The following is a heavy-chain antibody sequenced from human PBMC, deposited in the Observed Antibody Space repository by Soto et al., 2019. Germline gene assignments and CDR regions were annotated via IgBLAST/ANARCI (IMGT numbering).Heavy chain of an antibody. CDR2: IRSKANSYAT. J-gene: IGHJ4*02. Sequence: EVQLVESGGGLVQPGGSLKLSCAASGFTFSGYAMHWVRQASGKGLEWVGRIRSKANSYATAYAASVKGRFTISRDDSKNTAYLQMNSLKTEDTAVYYCTRHNPPFDYWGQGTLVTVSS. V-gene: IGHV3-73*01. CDR3: TRHNPPFDY. CDR1: GFTFSGYA.